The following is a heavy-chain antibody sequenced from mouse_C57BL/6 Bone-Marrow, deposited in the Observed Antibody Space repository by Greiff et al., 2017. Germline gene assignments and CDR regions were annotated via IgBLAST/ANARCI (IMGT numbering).Heavy chain of an antibody. D-gene: IGHD2-1*01. V-gene: IGHV1-61*01. CDR2: IYPSDSET. Sequence: QVQLQQPGAELVRPGSSVKLSCKASGYTFTSYWMAWVKQRPGQGLEWIGNIYPSDSETHYNQKFKDKATLTVDKSSSTAYMQLSSLTSEDSAVYYCARGGNYEKGAMDYWGQGTSVTVSS. CDR1: GYTFTSYW. J-gene: IGHJ4*01. CDR3: ARGGNYEKGAMDY.